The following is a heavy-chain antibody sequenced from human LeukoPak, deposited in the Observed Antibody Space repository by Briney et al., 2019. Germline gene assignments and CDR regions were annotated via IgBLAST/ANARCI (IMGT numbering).Heavy chain of an antibody. V-gene: IGHV3-7*01. Sequence: GGSLRLSCAVSGFSLTSYWMSWVRQAPGRGLEWVANIKQDGSEKHYVDSVKGRFTISRDNAKNSLYLQMNSLRAEDTALYYCAREPHSFWSGNYMDVWGKGTTVTVSS. CDR1: GFSLTSYW. CDR2: IKQDGSEK. J-gene: IGHJ6*03. D-gene: IGHD3-3*01. CDR3: AREPHSFWSGNYMDV.